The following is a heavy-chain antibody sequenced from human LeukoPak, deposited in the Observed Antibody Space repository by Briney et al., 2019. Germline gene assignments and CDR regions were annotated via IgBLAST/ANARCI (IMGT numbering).Heavy chain of an antibody. D-gene: IGHD2-2*01. Sequence: GASVKVSCKASGYTFTGYYMHWVRQAPGQGLEWMGRINPNSGGTNYAQKFQGRVTMTRDTSISTAYMELSRLRSDDTAVYYCARVELGYCSSTSCSRAQDYWGQGTLVTVSS. CDR1: GYTFTGYY. CDR2: INPNSGGT. J-gene: IGHJ4*02. CDR3: ARVELGYCSSTSCSRAQDY. V-gene: IGHV1-2*06.